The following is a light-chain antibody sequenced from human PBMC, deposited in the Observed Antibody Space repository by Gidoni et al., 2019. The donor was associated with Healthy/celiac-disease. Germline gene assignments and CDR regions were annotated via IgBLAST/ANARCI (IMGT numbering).Light chain of an antibody. CDR1: QSIRSW. V-gene: IGKV1-5*03. CDR3: KQYNSYVYT. Sequence: DIQMPPSPSTLSASVGDRVTITCRASQSIRSWLAWYQQKPGKAPKLLIYKASSLESGVPSRFSGSGSGTEFTLKISSLQPEDVATYYCKQYNSYVYTFGQGTKLEIK. J-gene: IGKJ2*01. CDR2: KAS.